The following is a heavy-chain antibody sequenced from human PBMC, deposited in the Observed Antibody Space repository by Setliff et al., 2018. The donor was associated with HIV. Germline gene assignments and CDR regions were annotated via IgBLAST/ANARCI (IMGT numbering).Heavy chain of an antibody. V-gene: IGHV3-33*06. Sequence: PGESLKISCPASGFTFSSYGMHWVRQAPGKGLEWVAMIWNDGINKYHAESVKGRFTISRDNSNNTLYLQMNSLRAEDTGVYYCAKDRSGGAAAGSLDFWGQGMLVTVSS. CDR3: AKDRSGGAAAGSLDF. CDR1: GFTFSSYG. J-gene: IGHJ4*02. CDR2: IWNDGINK. D-gene: IGHD6-13*01.